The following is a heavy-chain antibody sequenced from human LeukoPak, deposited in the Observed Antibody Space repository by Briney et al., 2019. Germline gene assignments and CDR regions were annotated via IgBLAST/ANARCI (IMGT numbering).Heavy chain of an antibody. CDR1: GYTFTSYG. CDR2: ISAYNGNT. V-gene: IGHV1-18*01. J-gene: IGHJ6*02. CDR3: ASARAGYSSSWDLDYYYGMDV. D-gene: IGHD6-13*01. Sequence: ASVKVSCKSSGYTFTSYGISLVRQAPGQGLEWMGWISAYNGNTNYAQKLQGRVTMTTDTSTSTAYMELRSLRSDDTAVYYCASARAGYSSSWDLDYYYGMDVWGQGTTVTVSS.